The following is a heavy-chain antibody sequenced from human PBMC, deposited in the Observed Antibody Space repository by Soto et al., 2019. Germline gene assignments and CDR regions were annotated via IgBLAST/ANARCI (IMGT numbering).Heavy chain of an antibody. D-gene: IGHD2-8*02. CDR2: IKSKSHGRTT. Sequence: EVQLVESGGGLVKPGGSLRLSCAASGFTFTNAWMSWVRRAPGKGLEWVGHIKSKSHGRTTDYAAPVKGRFTISRDDSKNTLYLHMDSLKTEDTDVYYCATEACTGGGCDVRNAFDSWGQGAMVTVSS. CDR3: ATEACTGGGCDVRNAFDS. J-gene: IGHJ3*02. CDR1: GFTFTNAW. V-gene: IGHV3-15*01.